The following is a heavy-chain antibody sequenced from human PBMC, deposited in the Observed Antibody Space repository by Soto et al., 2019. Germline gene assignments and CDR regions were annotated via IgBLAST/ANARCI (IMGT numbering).Heavy chain of an antibody. CDR2: IYPGDSDT. V-gene: IGHV5-51*01. D-gene: IGHD6-13*01. CDR3: ARGQQQLSYYYYGMDV. CDR1: GYSFTSYW. Sequence: GESLKISCKGSGYSFTSYWIGWVRQMPGKGLEWMGIIYPGDSDTRYSPSFQGQVTISADKSISTAYLQWSSLRSEDTAVYYCARGQQQLSYYYYGMDVWGQGTTVTVSS. J-gene: IGHJ6*02.